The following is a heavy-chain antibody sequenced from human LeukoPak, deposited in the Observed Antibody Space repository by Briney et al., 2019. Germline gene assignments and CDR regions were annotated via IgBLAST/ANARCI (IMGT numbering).Heavy chain of an antibody. D-gene: IGHD3-22*01. J-gene: IGHJ4*02. Sequence: SETLSLTCAVYGGSFSGYYWSWIRQPPGKGLEWIGEINHSGSTNYNPSLKSRVTMSVDTSKNQFSLKLSSVTAADTAVYYCARGGDYYDSSGYPTDDYWGQGTLVTVSS. V-gene: IGHV4-34*01. CDR1: GGSFSGYY. CDR2: INHSGST. CDR3: ARGGDYYDSSGYPTDDY.